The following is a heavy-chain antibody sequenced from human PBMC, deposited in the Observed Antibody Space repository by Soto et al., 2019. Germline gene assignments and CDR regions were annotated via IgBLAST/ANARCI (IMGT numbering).Heavy chain of an antibody. V-gene: IGHV4-61*01. Sequence: SETLPLTCTVSGGSISSSSYYWGWIRQPPGKGLEWIGYIYYSGSTNYNPSLKSRVTISVDTSKNQFSLKLSSVTAADTAVYYCARDTGSNYGAINYYYYGMDVWGQGTTVTVSS. D-gene: IGHD3-10*01. J-gene: IGHJ6*02. CDR3: ARDTGSNYGAINYYYYGMDV. CDR2: IYYSGST. CDR1: GGSISSSSYY.